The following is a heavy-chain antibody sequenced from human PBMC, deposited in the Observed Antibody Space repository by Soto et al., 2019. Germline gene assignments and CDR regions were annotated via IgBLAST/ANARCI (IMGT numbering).Heavy chain of an antibody. Sequence: SLRISCKGSGYSFTSYWISWVRQMPGKGLEWMGRIDPSDSYTNYSPSFQGHVTISADKSISTAYLQWSSLKASDTAMYYCARNLRLGELSLLPHYYYGMDVWGQGTTVTVSS. CDR3: ARNLRLGELSLLPHYYYGMDV. V-gene: IGHV5-10-1*01. J-gene: IGHJ6*02. CDR2: IDPSDSYT. CDR1: GYSFTSYW. D-gene: IGHD3-16*02.